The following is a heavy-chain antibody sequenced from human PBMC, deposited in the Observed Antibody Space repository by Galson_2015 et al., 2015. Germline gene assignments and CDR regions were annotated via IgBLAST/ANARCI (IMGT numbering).Heavy chain of an antibody. CDR3: AKEAGYCSSTTCYEGFDY. Sequence: SLRLSCAASGFTFSSYAMSWVRQAPGKGLEWVSGIGGSGGRTYYAESVKGRFTISRDNSKNTVYLQMNSLGAEDTATYYCAKEAGYCSSTTCYEGFDYWGQGTLVTVSP. V-gene: IGHV3-23*01. J-gene: IGHJ4*02. CDR1: GFTFSSYA. D-gene: IGHD2-2*01. CDR2: IGGSGGRT.